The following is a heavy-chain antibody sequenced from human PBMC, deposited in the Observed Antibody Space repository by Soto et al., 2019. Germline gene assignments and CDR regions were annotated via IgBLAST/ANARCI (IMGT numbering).Heavy chain of an antibody. Sequence: PGGSLRLSCAASGFTFSSYAMHWVRQAPGKGLEWVAVISYDGSNKYYADSVKGRFTISRDNSKNTLYLQMNSLRAEDTAVYYCAGDVFDPWGQGTLVTVSS. J-gene: IGHJ5*02. CDR1: GFTFSSYA. CDR3: AGDVFDP. V-gene: IGHV3-30-3*01. CDR2: ISYDGSNK.